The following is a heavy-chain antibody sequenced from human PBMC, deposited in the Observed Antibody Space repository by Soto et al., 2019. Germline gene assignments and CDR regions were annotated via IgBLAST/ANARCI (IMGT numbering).Heavy chain of an antibody. Sequence: GGSLRLSCAASGLTFSSHAMTWVRQAQGKGLEWVSAISGGGDYIYYADSVKGRFTVSRDNSKNALYLQMNSLRNEETAVYYCVRDIWSGDYKWFDSWGPGTLVTVSS. CDR2: ISGGGDYI. J-gene: IGHJ5*01. V-gene: IGHV3-23*01. CDR1: GLTFSSHA. D-gene: IGHD3-3*01. CDR3: VRDIWSGDYKWFDS.